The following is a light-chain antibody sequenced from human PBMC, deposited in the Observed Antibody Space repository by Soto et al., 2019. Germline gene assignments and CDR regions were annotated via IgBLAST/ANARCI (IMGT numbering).Light chain of an antibody. J-gene: IGKJ1*01. CDR1: QNVSSY. Sequence: EIVLTQSPATLSLSPGQRATLSCRASQNVSSYLAWYQQKAGQAPRLLIYDASNRATGIPARFSGSGSGTDFTLTISSLEPEDFAVYYCQQRSNWSWTFGQGTKVDI. CDR3: QQRSNWSWT. CDR2: DAS. V-gene: IGKV3-11*01.